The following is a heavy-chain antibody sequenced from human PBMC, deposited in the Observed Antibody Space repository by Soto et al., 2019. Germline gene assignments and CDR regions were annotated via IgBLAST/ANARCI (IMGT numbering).Heavy chain of an antibody. J-gene: IGHJ6*02. Sequence: GASVKVSCKASGYTFTSYAMHWVRQAPGQRLEWMGWINAGNGNTKYSQKFQGRVTITRDTSASTAYMELGSLRSEDTAVYYCARTNGYSSGWSNFGMDVWGQGTTVTVSS. V-gene: IGHV1-3*01. CDR1: GYTFTSYA. D-gene: IGHD6-19*01. CDR3: ARTNGYSSGWSNFGMDV. CDR2: INAGNGNT.